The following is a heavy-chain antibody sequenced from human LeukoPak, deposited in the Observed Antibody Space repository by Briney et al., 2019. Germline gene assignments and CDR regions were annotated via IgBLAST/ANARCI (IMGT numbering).Heavy chain of an antibody. J-gene: IGHJ4*02. CDR1: GFTFSTYA. Sequence: GRSLRLSCAASGFTFSTYAMHWVRQAPGKGLEWVAVMSFDENIKYYADSVKGRFTISRDNSKNTLYLQMNSLRVDDTAVYYCATLCSYGYFDYWGQGTLVTVSS. D-gene: IGHD5-18*01. CDR2: MSFDENIK. CDR3: ATLCSYGYFDY. V-gene: IGHV3-30*03.